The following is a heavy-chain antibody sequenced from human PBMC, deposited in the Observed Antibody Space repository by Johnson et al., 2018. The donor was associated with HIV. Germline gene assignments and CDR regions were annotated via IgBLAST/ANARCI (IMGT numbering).Heavy chain of an antibody. CDR1: GFTFSSYW. Sequence: EVQLVESGGGVVQPGRSLRLSCAASGFTFSSYWMHWVRQAPGKGLVWVSRINSDGSSTSYADSVKGRFTISRDNPKTSLYLQMNSLRAEDTAVYYCATPQEGYSAFDIWGQGTMVTVSS. CDR2: INSDGSST. J-gene: IGHJ3*02. CDR3: ATPQEGYSAFDI. D-gene: IGHD2-15*01. V-gene: IGHV3-74*02.